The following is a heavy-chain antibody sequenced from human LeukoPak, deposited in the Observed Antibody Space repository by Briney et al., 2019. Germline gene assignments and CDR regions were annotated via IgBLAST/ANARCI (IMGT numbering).Heavy chain of an antibody. V-gene: IGHV3-23*01. J-gene: IGHJ4*02. D-gene: IGHD1-26*01. CDR2: ISGSGDTT. Sequence: GGSLSLSCAASGFTFSSYAMNWVRQAPGKGLEWVSFISGSGDTTYYADSVKGRFTISRDSSKNTLYLQMNSLRAEDTAVYYCAKSRGESRGASNYWGQGTLVTVSS. CDR1: GFTFSSYA. CDR3: AKSRGESRGASNY.